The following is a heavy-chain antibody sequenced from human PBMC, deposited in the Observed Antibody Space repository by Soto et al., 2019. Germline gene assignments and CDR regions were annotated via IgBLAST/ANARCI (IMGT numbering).Heavy chain of an antibody. CDR3: ARDRGVAPPVAGNTHYYYYMDV. V-gene: IGHV1-18*01. CDR2: ISAYNGNT. Sequence: QDQLVQSGVEVKKPGASEKVSCKASGYSFTNYGITWVRQAPGQGFEWMGWISAYNGNTNYAQKFQGRVTMTTDASTSTAYLELRSLRSDDTAVYYCARDRGVAPPVAGNTHYYYYMDVWGKGTTVTVSS. D-gene: IGHD6-19*01. CDR1: GYSFTNYG. J-gene: IGHJ6*03.